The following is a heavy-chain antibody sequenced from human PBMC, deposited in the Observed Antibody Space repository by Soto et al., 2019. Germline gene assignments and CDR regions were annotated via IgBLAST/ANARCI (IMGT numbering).Heavy chain of an antibody. CDR1: GFTFSSYG. V-gene: IGHV3-30*18. J-gene: IGHJ4*02. CDR2: ISYDGSNK. CDR3: AKDPRFKGLVLFPIDY. D-gene: IGHD6-19*01. Sequence: GGSLRLSCAASGFTFSSYGMHWVRQAPGKGLEWVAVISYDGSNKYYADSVKGRFTISRDNSKNTLYLQMNCLRAEDTAVYYCAKDPRFKGLVLFPIDYWGQGTLVTVSS.